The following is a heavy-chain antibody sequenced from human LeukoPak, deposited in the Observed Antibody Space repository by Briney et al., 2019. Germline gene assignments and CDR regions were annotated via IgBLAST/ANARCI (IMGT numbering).Heavy chain of an antibody. CDR1: GGSFSGSY. Sequence: PSETLSLTCAVYGGSFSGSYWSWIRQPPGKGLEWIGEFNHSGSTNYNPSLESRVTISVDTSKNQFSLKLSSVTAADTAVYYCARSYYDSSAPPDAFDIWGQGTMVTVSS. V-gene: IGHV4-34*01. CDR2: FNHSGST. J-gene: IGHJ3*02. D-gene: IGHD3-22*01. CDR3: ARSYYDSSAPPDAFDI.